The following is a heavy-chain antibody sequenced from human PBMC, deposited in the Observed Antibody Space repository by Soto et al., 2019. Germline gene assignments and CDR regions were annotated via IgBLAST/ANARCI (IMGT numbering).Heavy chain of an antibody. CDR3: VRVVAIPGYPDY. D-gene: IGHD5-12*01. J-gene: IGHJ4*02. CDR2: IVPIVDTS. Sequence: QVQLVQSGAEVRQPASSVKVSCQTSGGTFSSYAISWVRQAPGQGLEGMGGIVPIVDTSTYAQKFQGRVTITADESTSTAYMELSSLRSDDTAIYYCVRVVAIPGYPDYWGQGTLVTVSS. V-gene: IGHV1-69*12. CDR1: GGTFSSYA.